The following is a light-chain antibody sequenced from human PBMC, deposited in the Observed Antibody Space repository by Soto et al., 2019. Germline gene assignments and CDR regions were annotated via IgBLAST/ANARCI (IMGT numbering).Light chain of an antibody. CDR3: SSYTSSSTLSTYV. CDR1: SSDVGTYKY. J-gene: IGLJ1*01. CDR2: DVS. Sequence: QSVLTQPASVSASPGQSITISCTGTSSDVGTYKYVSWYQHHPGKAPKLMTYDVSNRPSGVSDRFSGSKSGNTASLIISGLQAEDEADYYCSSYTSSSTLSTYVFGTGTKVTVL. V-gene: IGLV2-14*03.